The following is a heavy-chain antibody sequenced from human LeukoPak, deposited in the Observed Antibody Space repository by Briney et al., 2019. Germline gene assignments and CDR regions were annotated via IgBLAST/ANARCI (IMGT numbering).Heavy chain of an antibody. J-gene: IGHJ5*02. CDR1: GYTFSGHY. CDR3: ARDLDYYDSSGSGWFDP. Sequence: ASVKVSCKASGYTFSGHYMHWVRQAPGQGLEWMGWIYPNSGGTNYAQKFQGRVTMTTDTSTNTAYMELRSLRSDDTAVYYCARDLDYYDSSGSGWFDPWGQGTLVTVSS. V-gene: IGHV1-2*02. CDR2: IYPNSGGT. D-gene: IGHD3-22*01.